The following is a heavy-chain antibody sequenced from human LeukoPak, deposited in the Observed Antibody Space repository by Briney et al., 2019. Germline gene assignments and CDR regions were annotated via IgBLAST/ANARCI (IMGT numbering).Heavy chain of an antibody. CDR1: GYTFTTCA. V-gene: IGHV1-3*01. J-gene: IGHJ5*02. Sequence: ASVKVSCKASGYTFTTCAMHWVRQAPGQRLEWMGWINAGNGNTKYSQKFQDRVTISRDTSASTAYMELSSLRSEDTAVYYCARPYDSGTSNCFDPWGQGTLVTVSS. D-gene: IGHD3-10*01. CDR3: ARPYDSGTSNCFDP. CDR2: INAGNGNT.